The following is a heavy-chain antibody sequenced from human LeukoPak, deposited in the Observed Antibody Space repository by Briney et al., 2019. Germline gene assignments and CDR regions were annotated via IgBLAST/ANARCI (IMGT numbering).Heavy chain of an antibody. V-gene: IGHV4-31*03. CDR2: IYYSGST. J-gene: IGHJ5*02. Sequence: SETLSLTCTVSGGSISSGGYYWSWIRQHPGKGLEWIGYIYYSGSTYYNPSLKSRVTISVDTSKNQFSLKLSSVTAADTAVYYCARDGGNIVVVVAATHWFDPWGQGTLVTVSS. D-gene: IGHD2-15*01. CDR1: GGSISSGGYY. CDR3: ARDGGNIVVVVAATHWFDP.